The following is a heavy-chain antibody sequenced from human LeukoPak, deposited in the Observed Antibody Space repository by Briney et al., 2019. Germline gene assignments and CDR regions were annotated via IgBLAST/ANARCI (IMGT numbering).Heavy chain of an antibody. D-gene: IGHD4-17*01. CDR3: ARDRATVYFDY. Sequence: GRSLRLSCAASGFTFSNFGMHWVRQAPGKGLQWVALIWNGGSNQYYADSVKGRFTISRDSSKNTLYLQMNSLRAEDTAIYYCARDRATVYFDYWGLGTLVTVSS. CDR1: GFTFSNFG. J-gene: IGHJ4*02. V-gene: IGHV3-33*01. CDR2: IWNGGSNQ.